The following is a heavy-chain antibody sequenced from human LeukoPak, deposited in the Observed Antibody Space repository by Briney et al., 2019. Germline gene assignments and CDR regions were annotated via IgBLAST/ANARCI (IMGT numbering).Heavy chain of an antibody. CDR2: IVVGSGNT. V-gene: IGHV1-58*02. J-gene: IGHJ4*02. CDR3: AADEGRDGYKVPRFDY. Sequence: SVKVSCKASGFTFTSSAMQWVRQARGQRLEWIGWIVVGSGNTNYAQKFQERVTITRDMSTSTAYMELSSLRSEDTAVYYCAADEGRDGYKVPRFDYWGQGTLVTVSS. CDR1: GFTFTSSA. D-gene: IGHD5-24*01.